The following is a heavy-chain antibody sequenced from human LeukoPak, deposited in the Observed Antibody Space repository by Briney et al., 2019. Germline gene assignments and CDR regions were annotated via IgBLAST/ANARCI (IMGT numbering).Heavy chain of an antibody. CDR2: FYHGGST. J-gene: IGHJ4*02. CDR3: ARVSYYQYYFDY. D-gene: IGHD2-2*01. Sequence: SETLSLTCTVSGYSISTGYYWDWIRQPPGKGLEWIGTFYHGGSTYYNPSLKSRVTISVDTSKNQFSLKLSSVTAADTAVYYCARVSYYQYYFDYWGQGTLVTVSS. CDR1: GYSISTGYY. V-gene: IGHV4-38-2*02.